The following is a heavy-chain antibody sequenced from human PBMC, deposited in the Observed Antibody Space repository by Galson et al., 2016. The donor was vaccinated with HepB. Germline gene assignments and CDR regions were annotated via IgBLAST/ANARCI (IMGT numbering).Heavy chain of an antibody. J-gene: IGHJ4*02. CDR2: IKKKTDGGTT. CDR3: TTAKKGY. V-gene: IGHV3-15*01. CDR1: GFTFSNAW. Sequence: SLRLSCAASGFTFSNAWMSWVRQAPGKGLEWVGRIKKKTDGGTTDYAAPVKGRFTISRDDSKNTLYLQMNSLKNEDTAVYYCTTAKKGYWGQGTLVTVSS.